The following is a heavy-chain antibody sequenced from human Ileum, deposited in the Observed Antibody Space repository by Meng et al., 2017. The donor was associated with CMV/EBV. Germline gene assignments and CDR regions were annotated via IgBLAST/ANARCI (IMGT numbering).Heavy chain of an antibody. CDR2: ISSSGSTI. CDR3: ARDSPGSLYYYGMDV. CDR1: GFTFSSYE. Sequence: GESLKISCAASGFTFSSYEMNWVRQAPGKGLEWVSYISSSGSTIYYADSVKGRFTISRDNAKNSLYLQMNSLRAEDTAVYYCARDSPGSLYYYGMDVWGQGTTVTVSS. D-gene: IGHD1-1*01. J-gene: IGHJ6*02. V-gene: IGHV3-48*03.